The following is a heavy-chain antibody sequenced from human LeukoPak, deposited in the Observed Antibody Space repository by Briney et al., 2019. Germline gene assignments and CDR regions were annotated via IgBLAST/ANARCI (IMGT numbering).Heavy chain of an antibody. Sequence: GGSLRLSCAASGFTFSSYAMHWVRQAPGKGLEWVAVISYDGSNKYYAGSVKGRFTISRDNSKNTLYLQMNSLRAEDTAEYYCARTQDYYDSSGPLYWGQGTLVTVSS. CDR3: ARTQDYYDSSGPLY. V-gene: IGHV3-30-3*01. CDR1: GFTFSSYA. CDR2: ISYDGSNK. J-gene: IGHJ4*02. D-gene: IGHD3-22*01.